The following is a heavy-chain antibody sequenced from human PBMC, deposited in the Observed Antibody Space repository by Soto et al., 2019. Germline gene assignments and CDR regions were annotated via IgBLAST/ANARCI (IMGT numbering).Heavy chain of an antibody. V-gene: IGHV4-61*01. D-gene: IGHD1-7*01. CDR2: IYYSGST. CDR1: GGSVSSGSYY. CDR3: ARDRGLNWNYGGDAFDI. Sequence: SETLSLTCTVSGGSVSSGSYYWSWIRQPPGKGLEWIGYIYYSGSTNYNPSLKGRVTISVDTSKNQFSLKLSSVTAADTAVYYCARDRGLNWNYGGDAFDIWGQGTMVTVSS. J-gene: IGHJ3*02.